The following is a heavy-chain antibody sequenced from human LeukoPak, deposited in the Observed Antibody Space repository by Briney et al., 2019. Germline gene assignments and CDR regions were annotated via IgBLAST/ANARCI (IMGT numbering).Heavy chain of an antibody. CDR1: GFTFSSYA. CDR2: ISGSGGST. D-gene: IGHD2-2*02. V-gene: IGHV3-23*01. J-gene: IGHJ6*02. Sequence: GGSLRLSCAASGFTFSSYAMSWVRQAPGKGLEWVSAISGSGGSTHYADSVKGRFTISRDNSKNTLYLQMNSLRAEDTAVYYCAKFTGVYCSSTSCYKDYYYYGMDVWGQGTTVTVSS. CDR3: AKFTGVYCSSTSCYKDYYYYGMDV.